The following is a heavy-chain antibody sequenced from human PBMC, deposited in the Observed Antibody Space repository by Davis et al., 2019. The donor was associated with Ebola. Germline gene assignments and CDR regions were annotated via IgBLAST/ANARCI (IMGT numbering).Heavy chain of an antibody. J-gene: IGHJ6*02. D-gene: IGHD6-13*01. CDR3: TRDLKQPPPSYYYGMDV. V-gene: IGHV3-49*04. CDR1: GLSFGAYA. Sequence: GGPLRLSCTPSGLSFGAYAINWVRRAPGKGLERVGFIRSKAYGGKTAYAASVKGRFTISRDDSKSIAYLQMNSLKTEDSAVYYCTRDLKQPPPSYYYGMDVWGQGTTVTVSS. CDR2: IRSKAYGGKT.